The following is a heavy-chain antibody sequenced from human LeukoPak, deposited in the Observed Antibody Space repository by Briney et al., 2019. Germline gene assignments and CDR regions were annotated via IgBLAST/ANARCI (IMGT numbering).Heavy chain of an antibody. D-gene: IGHD3-9*01. J-gene: IGHJ6*02. Sequence: SETLSLTCSVSGGSISSGSYWWSWIRQHPEKGLEWIGYHYYSGNTYYNPSLKSRVSISVDTSRNQFSLKLSSVTAADTAVYYCARRGPLRYFDWSDQYGMDVWGQGTTVTVSS. CDR2: HYYSGNT. CDR1: GGSISSGSYW. CDR3: ARRGPLRYFDWSDQYGMDV. V-gene: IGHV4-31*03.